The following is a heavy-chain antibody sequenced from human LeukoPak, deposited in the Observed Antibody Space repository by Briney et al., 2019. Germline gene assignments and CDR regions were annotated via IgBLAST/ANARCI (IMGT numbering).Heavy chain of an antibody. D-gene: IGHD1-14*01. CDR1: GFTFSDYY. J-gene: IGHJ3*02. Sequence: GGSLRLSCAASGFTFSDYYMSWIRQAPGKGLEWVSYISSSGSTIYYAASVKGRFPISRDTPKISLYLQMTSLRAEDTAVYYCARASNHDAFDIWGQGTMVTVSS. CDR3: ARASNHDAFDI. V-gene: IGHV3-11*01. CDR2: ISSSGSTI.